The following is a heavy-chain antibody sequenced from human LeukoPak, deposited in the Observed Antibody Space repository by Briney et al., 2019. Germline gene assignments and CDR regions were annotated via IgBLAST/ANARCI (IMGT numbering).Heavy chain of an antibody. CDR3: AKVPPSITAAGNWLGP. V-gene: IGHV1-2*06. CDR2: INPNTGGT. CDR1: GYTFTGYY. Sequence: ASVTVSCKASGYTFTGYYIHWVRQAPGQGLEWMGRINPNTGGTDHAQKFQGRVTMTRDTSITTAYMELSRLTSDDTAIYYCAKVPPSITAAGNWLGPWGQGALVTVSS. J-gene: IGHJ5*02. D-gene: IGHD6-13*01.